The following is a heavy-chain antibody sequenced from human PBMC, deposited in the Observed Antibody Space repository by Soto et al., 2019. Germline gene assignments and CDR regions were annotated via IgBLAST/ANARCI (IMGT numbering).Heavy chain of an antibody. CDR3: ARDVAHGYTENV. CDR2: IYDSGIT. J-gene: IGHJ3*01. V-gene: IGHV4-30-4*01. CDR1: GGSVGSGEYY. Sequence: QVQLQESGPGLVKPSQTLSLACTVSGGSVGSGEYYYSWIRQPPGKGLEWIGYIYDSGITNYTPSLKGLVTMSLDRSNNQASLQLSSVTAADTAVYFCARDVAHGYTENVWGQGTMVTVSS. D-gene: IGHD5-18*01.